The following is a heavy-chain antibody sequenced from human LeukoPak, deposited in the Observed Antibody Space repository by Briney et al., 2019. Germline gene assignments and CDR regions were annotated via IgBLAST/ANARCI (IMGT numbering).Heavy chain of an antibody. CDR3: ARQPPDYDILTGYYWRGNYFDY. V-gene: IGHV4-39*01. D-gene: IGHD3-9*01. CDR1: GGSISGSSYY. J-gene: IGHJ4*02. CDR2: IYYSGST. Sequence: SETLSLTCTVSGGSISGSSYYWGWIRQPPGKGLEWIGSIYYSGSTYYNPSLKSRVTISVDTSKNQFSLKLSSVTAADTAVYYCARQPPDYDILTGYYWRGNYFDYWGQGTLVTVSS.